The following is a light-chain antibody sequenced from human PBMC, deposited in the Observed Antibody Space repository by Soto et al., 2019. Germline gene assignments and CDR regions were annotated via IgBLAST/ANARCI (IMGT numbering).Light chain of an antibody. CDR3: QSYDSSLSVV. J-gene: IGLJ2*01. CDR2: GNS. V-gene: IGLV1-40*01. CDR1: SSNIGAGYD. Sequence: QSALTQPPSVSGAPGQRVTISCTGSSSNIGAGYDVHWYQQLPGTAPKVLIYGNSNRPSGVPDRFSGSKSGTSASLAITGLQAEDEADYHCQSYDSSLSVVFGGGTKVTVL.